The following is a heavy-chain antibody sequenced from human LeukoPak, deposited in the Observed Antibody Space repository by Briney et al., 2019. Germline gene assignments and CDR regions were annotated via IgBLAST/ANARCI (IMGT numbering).Heavy chain of an antibody. J-gene: IGHJ4*02. CDR3: AKDELQYSSGWLTFDY. D-gene: IGHD6-19*01. Sequence: SETLSLTCTVSGGSISSYYWSWIRQPPGKGLEWIGYIYYSGSTNYNPSLKSRVTISVDTSKNQFSLKLSSVTAADTAVYYCAKDELQYSSGWLTFDYWGQGTPVTVSS. V-gene: IGHV4-59*01. CDR2: IYYSGST. CDR1: GGSISSYY.